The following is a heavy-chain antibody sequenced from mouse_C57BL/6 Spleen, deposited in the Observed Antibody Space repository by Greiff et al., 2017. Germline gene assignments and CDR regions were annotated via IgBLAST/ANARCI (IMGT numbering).Heavy chain of an antibody. CDR1: GYTFTSYW. CDR3: ASLTTVVATDFDY. J-gene: IGHJ2*01. V-gene: IGHV1-59*01. Sequence: VKLQQPGAELVRPGTSVKLSCKASGYTFTSYWMHWVKQRPGQGLEWIGVIDPSDSYTNYNQKFKGKATLTVDTSSSTAYMQLSSLTSEDSAVYYCASLTTVVATDFDYWGQGTTLTVSS. CDR2: IDPSDSYT. D-gene: IGHD1-1*01.